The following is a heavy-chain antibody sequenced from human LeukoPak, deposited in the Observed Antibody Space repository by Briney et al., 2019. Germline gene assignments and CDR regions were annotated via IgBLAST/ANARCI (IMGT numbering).Heavy chain of an antibody. Sequence: PSETLSLTCAVYGGSFSGYYWSWIRQPPGKGLEWIGEINHSGSTNYNPSLKSRVTISVDTSKNQFSLKLSPVTAADTAVYYCTKGRGIWGQGTMVTVSS. CDR3: TKGRGI. J-gene: IGHJ3*02. CDR1: GGSFSGYY. V-gene: IGHV4-34*01. D-gene: IGHD3-10*01. CDR2: INHSGST.